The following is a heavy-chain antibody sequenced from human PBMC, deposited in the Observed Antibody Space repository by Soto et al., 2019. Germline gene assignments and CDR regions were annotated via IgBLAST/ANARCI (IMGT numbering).Heavy chain of an antibody. CDR3: ARDRVAGSLSGWFDP. D-gene: IGHD6-19*01. J-gene: IGHJ5*02. CDR1: GGSISSYY. CDR2: IHYSGIT. V-gene: IGHV4-59*01. Sequence: QVQLQESGPGLVKPSETMSLTCTVSGGSISSYYWSWIRQPPGKGLEWIGYIHYSGITNYNPSLMSRVTISVDTSKNQFSLKLSSVTAADTAVYYCARDRVAGSLSGWFDPWGQGTLVTVSS.